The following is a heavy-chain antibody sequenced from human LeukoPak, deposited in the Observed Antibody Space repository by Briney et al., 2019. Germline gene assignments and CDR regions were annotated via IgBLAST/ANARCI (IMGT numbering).Heavy chain of an antibody. D-gene: IGHD6-6*01. J-gene: IGHJ4*02. CDR3: ARRQLVWISFGDFDY. CDR2: IYYSGST. V-gene: IGHV4-39*01. CDR1: GGSISSSSYY. Sequence: PSETLSLACTVSGGSISSSSYYWGGIRQPPGKGMERIGSIYYSGSTYYNPSLKSRVTISVDTSKNQFSLKLSSVTAADTAVYYCARRQLVWISFGDFDYWGQGTLVTVSS.